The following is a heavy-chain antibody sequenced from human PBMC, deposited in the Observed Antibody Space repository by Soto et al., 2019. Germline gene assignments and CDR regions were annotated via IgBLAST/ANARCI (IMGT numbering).Heavy chain of an antibody. CDR1: GGSFSGYY. V-gene: IGHV4-34*01. CDR3: ARVWSSSHPNFDY. J-gene: IGHJ4*02. CDR2: INHSGST. D-gene: IGHD6-6*01. Sequence: SETLSLTCAVYGGSFSGYYWSWIRQPPGKGLEWIGEINHSGSTNYNPSLKSRVTISVDTSKNQFSLKLSSVTAADTAVYYCARVWSSSHPNFDYWGQGTLVTVSS.